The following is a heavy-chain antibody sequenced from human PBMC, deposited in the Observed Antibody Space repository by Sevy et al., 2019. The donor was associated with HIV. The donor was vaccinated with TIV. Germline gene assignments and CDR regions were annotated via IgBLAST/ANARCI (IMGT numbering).Heavy chain of an antibody. D-gene: IGHD6-19*01. CDR3: AKGIGYSNGWYSWFDS. Sequence: GGSLRLSCAASGFTFSSYAMHWVRQAPGKGLEWVAVISYDGSNKYYADSVKGRFNSSRDNAKNSLYLQMNSLRVEDTALYYCAKGIGYSNGWYSWFDSWGQGTLVTVSS. CDR1: GFTFSSYA. CDR2: ISYDGSNK. V-gene: IGHV3-30-3*01. J-gene: IGHJ5*01.